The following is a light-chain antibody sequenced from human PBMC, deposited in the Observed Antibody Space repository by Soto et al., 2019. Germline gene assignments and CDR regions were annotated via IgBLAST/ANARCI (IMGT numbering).Light chain of an antibody. CDR1: SNDVGGYDF. CDR2: EVN. V-gene: IGLV2-8*01. Sequence: QSVLTQPPSASGSPGQSVTISCTGTSNDVGGYDFVSWYQQHPGRAPKLIIVEVNKWPSGVPDRFSASKSGNTASLTVSGLQAEDEADYYCGSYAGDNTYVFGTGTKVTVL. CDR3: GSYAGDNTYV. J-gene: IGLJ1*01.